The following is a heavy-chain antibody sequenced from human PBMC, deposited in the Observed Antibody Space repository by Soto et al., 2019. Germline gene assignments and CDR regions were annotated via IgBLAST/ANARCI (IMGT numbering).Heavy chain of an antibody. D-gene: IGHD6-13*01. V-gene: IGHV4-59*01. J-gene: IGHJ5*02. Sequence: PSETLSLTCTVSGGSISSYYWSWIRQPPGKGLEWIGYIYYSGSTNYNPPLKSRVTISVDTSKNQFSLKLSSVTAADTAVYYCARDAGIAAAGINWFDPWGQGTLVTVSS. CDR3: ARDAGIAAAGINWFDP. CDR1: GGSISSYY. CDR2: IYYSGST.